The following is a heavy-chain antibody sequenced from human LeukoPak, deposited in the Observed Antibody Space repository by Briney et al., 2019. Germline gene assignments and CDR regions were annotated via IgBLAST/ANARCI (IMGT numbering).Heavy chain of an antibody. V-gene: IGHV4-34*01. Sequence: PSETLSLTCAVYGGSFSGYYWSWIRQPPGKGLEWIGEINHSGSTNYNPSLKSRVTISVDTSKNQFSLKLSSVTAADTAVYYCARGPLFRGVRWFDPWGQGTLVTVSS. CDR3: ARGPLFRGVRWFDP. CDR1: GGSFSGYY. J-gene: IGHJ5*02. CDR2: INHSGST. D-gene: IGHD3-10*01.